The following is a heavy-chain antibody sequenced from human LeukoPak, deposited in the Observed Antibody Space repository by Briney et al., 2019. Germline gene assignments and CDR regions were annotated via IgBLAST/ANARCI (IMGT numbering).Heavy chain of an antibody. CDR1: GFTFNTYE. D-gene: IGHD2-15*01. Sequence: PGGSLRLSCAASGFTFNTYEMNWVRQAPGKGLEWVSYISGGGETRYYADSVKGRFTISRDNGKNSLYLQMNSLRVEDTAVYYCARYCSGGRCYSGLDPWGQGALVTVSS. J-gene: IGHJ5*02. CDR2: ISGGGETR. CDR3: ARYCSGGRCYSGLDP. V-gene: IGHV3-48*03.